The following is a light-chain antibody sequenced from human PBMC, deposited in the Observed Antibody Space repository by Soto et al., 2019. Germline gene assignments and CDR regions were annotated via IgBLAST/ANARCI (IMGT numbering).Light chain of an antibody. CDR1: SSDVGSYNL. V-gene: IGLV2-23*03. CDR2: EGS. CDR3: CSYAGSSTLYV. J-gene: IGLJ1*01. Sequence: QSALNPPASLSGCPGQSITISCTGTSSDVGSYNLVSWYQQHPGKAPKLMIYEGSKRPSGVSNRFSGSKSGNTASLTISGLQAEDEADYYCCSYAGSSTLYVFGTGTKVTVL.